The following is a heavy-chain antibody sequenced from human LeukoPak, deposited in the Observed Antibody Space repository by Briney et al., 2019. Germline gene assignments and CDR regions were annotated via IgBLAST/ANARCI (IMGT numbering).Heavy chain of an antibody. CDR2: IYYSGST. CDR1: GGSISSGGYY. Sequence: SETLSLTCTVSGGSISSGGYYRSWIRQHPGKGLEWIGYIYYSGSTYYNPSLKSRVTISVDTSKNQFSLKLSSVTAADTAVYYCARVGDSSGYYHFDYWGQGTLVTVSS. D-gene: IGHD3-22*01. CDR3: ARVGDSSGYYHFDY. J-gene: IGHJ4*02. V-gene: IGHV4-31*03.